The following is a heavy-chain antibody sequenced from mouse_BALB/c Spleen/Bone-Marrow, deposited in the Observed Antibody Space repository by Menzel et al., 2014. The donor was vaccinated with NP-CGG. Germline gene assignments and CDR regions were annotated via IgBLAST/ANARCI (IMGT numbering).Heavy chain of an antibody. V-gene: IGHV14-3*02. D-gene: IGHD2-4*01. Sequence: VQLQQSGAELVKPGASVKLSCTASGFNIKDTYMHWVKQRPERGLERIGRIDPANGNTKYDPKFQGKATITADTSSNTAYLQLSSLTSEDTAVYYCARYDYGVYFDYWGQGTTLTVSS. CDR1: GFNIKDTY. CDR3: ARYDYGVYFDY. J-gene: IGHJ2*01. CDR2: IDPANGNT.